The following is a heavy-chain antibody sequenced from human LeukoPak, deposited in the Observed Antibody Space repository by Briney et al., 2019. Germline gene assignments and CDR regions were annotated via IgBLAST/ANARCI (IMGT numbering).Heavy chain of an antibody. CDR2: IYSGGST. Sequence: GGSLRLSCAASGFTVSSNYMSWVRQAPGKGLEWVSIIYSGGSTYYADSVTGRFTISRDNSKNTLYLQMNSLRAEDTAVYYCARGSEVAVAGPVWYYYGMDVWGQGTTVAVSS. J-gene: IGHJ6*02. CDR1: GFTVSSNY. V-gene: IGHV3-53*01. D-gene: IGHD6-19*01. CDR3: ARGSEVAVAGPVWYYYGMDV.